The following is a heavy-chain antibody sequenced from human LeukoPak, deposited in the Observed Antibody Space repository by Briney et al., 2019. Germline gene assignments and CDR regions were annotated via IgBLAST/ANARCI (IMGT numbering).Heavy chain of an antibody. CDR3: AKDRRGDRAAATDY. Sequence: GGSLRLSCAASGFTFSSYAMSWVRQAPGKGLEWVSAISGSGGSTYYAGSVKGRFTISRDNSKNTLYLQMNSLRAEDTAVYYCAKDRRGDRAAATDYWGQGTLVTVSS. D-gene: IGHD6-13*01. V-gene: IGHV3-23*01. J-gene: IGHJ4*02. CDR1: GFTFSSYA. CDR2: ISGSGGST.